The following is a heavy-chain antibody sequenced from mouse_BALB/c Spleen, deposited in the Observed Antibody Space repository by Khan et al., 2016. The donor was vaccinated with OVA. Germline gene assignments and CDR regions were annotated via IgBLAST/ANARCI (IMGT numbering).Heavy chain of an antibody. J-gene: IGHJ4*01. V-gene: IGHV2-3*01. Sequence: QVQLMESGPGLVEPGQTLNISCTASGFSFISYGVNWVRQAPGKGLEWLGVIWGDGNTNYHSDLISRLSITNDNSKSPVSLKLNSLQPDDTATYYCAKSDGIVYAVDYWGQGTSVTVSS. CDR3: AKSDGIVYAVDY. D-gene: IGHD2-3*01. CDR2: IWGDGNT. CDR1: GFSFISYG.